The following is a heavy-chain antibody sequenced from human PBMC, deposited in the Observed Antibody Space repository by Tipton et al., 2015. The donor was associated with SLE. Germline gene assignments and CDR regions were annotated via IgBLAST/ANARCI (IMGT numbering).Heavy chain of an antibody. J-gene: IGHJ4*02. CDR1: GGSFRGFH. Sequence: TLSLTCAVSGGSFRGFHWDWIRQAPGKGLEWIGEINHSGSTNYNPSLKGRITLSVDTSRNQISLKLSSVTAADTAVYYCARRYDLSTGILNWGQGTLATVSS. V-gene: IGHV4-34*01. CDR2: INHSGST. CDR3: ARRYDLSTGILN. D-gene: IGHD3-9*01.